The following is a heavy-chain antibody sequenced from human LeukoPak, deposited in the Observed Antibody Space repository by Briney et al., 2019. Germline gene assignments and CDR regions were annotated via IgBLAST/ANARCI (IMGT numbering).Heavy chain of an antibody. CDR2: ISYSGSTI. Sequence: GGSLRLSCAASGFTVSTNYMSWIRQAPGKGLEWVAYISYSGSTIYYADSVNGRFTISKATDKQSLYQQTNSLRAEHTALYYCAREGPYYYDRSGYYPVNSFDPWGQGTLVTVSS. J-gene: IGHJ5*02. CDR1: GFTVSTNY. D-gene: IGHD3-22*01. V-gene: IGHV3-11*01. CDR3: AREGPYYYDRSGYYPVNSFDP.